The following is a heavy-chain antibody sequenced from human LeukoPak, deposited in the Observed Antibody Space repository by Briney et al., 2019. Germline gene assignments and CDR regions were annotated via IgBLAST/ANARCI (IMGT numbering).Heavy chain of an antibody. V-gene: IGHV3-23*01. Sequence: GGSLRLSCAASGFTFSSYAMSWVHQAPGKGLEWVSAISGSGGSTYYADSVKGRFTISRDNSKNTLYLQLNSLRAEDTAVYYCAKDPPLFIYYDSRNDAFDIWGQGTMVTVSS. J-gene: IGHJ3*02. CDR1: GFTFSSYA. D-gene: IGHD3-22*01. CDR2: ISGSGGST. CDR3: AKDPPLFIYYDSRNDAFDI.